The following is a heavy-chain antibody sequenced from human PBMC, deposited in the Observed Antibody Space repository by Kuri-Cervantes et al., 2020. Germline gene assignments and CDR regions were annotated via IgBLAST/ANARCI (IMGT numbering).Heavy chain of an antibody. CDR3: AKEDEVRGHFMVRGWDYYYGMDV. Sequence: GGSLRLSCAASGFTFSDYYMSWIRQAPGKGLEWVSYISSSGSTIYYADSVKGRFTISRDNAKNSLYLQMNSLRAEDTAVYYCAKEDEVRGHFMVRGWDYYYGMDVWGQGTTVTVSS. J-gene: IGHJ6*02. CDR2: ISSSGSTI. CDR1: GFTFSDYY. V-gene: IGHV3-11*01. D-gene: IGHD3-10*01.